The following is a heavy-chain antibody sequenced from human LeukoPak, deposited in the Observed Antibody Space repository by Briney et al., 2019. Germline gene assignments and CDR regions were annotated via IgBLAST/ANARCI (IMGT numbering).Heavy chain of an antibody. CDR3: AKVGIVGATGHFDY. V-gene: IGHV3-30*18. CDR2: ISYDGSNK. Sequence: PGGSLRFSCAASGFTFSSYGMHWVRQALGKGLEWVAVISYDGSNKYYADSVKGRFTISRDNSKNTLYLQMNSLRAEDTAVYYCAKVGIVGATGHFDYWGQGTLVTVSS. J-gene: IGHJ4*02. D-gene: IGHD1-26*01. CDR1: GFTFSSYG.